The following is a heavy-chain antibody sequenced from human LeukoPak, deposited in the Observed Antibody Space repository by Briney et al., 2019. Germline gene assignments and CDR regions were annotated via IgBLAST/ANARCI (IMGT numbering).Heavy chain of an antibody. J-gene: IGHJ6*02. V-gene: IGHV1-24*01. CDR2: FDPEDGET. CDR1: GGTFSSYA. Sequence: ASVKVSCKASGGTFSSYAISWVRQAPGKGLEWMGGFDPEDGETIYAQKFQGRVTMTEDTSTDTAYMELSSLRSEDTAVYYCATGIVVVPAAAYYYYGMDVWGQGTTVTVSS. D-gene: IGHD2-2*01. CDR3: ATGIVVVPAAAYYYYGMDV.